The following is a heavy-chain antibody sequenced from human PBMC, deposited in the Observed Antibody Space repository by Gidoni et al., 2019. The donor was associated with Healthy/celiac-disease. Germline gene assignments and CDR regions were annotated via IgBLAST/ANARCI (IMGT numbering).Heavy chain of an antibody. J-gene: IGHJ6*04. CDR1: GGTFRIYA. CDR2: IIPIFGTA. CDR3: ARVFVLATPYFYYYSGMDV. V-gene: IGHV1-69*01. D-gene: IGHD5-12*01. Sequence: QVQLVQSGAEVKKTGSSVKVFCKASGGTFRIYAISWVRQAPVQGLEWMGGIIPIFGTANYAQKFQGRVTITASESTRTAYIGLSRLISEDTAVYYCARVFVLATPYFYYYSGMDVWGKGTTVTVSS.